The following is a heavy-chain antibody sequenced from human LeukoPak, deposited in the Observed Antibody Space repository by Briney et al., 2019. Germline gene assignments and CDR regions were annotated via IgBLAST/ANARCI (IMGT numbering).Heavy chain of an antibody. V-gene: IGHV3-23*01. CDR2: ISGSGGST. CDR1: GFTFSSYA. CDR3: TRNSSWYGVS. Sequence: GGSLRLSCAASGFTFSSYAMSWVRQAPGKGLEWVSAISGSGGSTYYADSVKGRFTISRDNSKSTLFLQLSSLRADDTAVYYCTRNSSWYGVSWGQGTPVTVSS. J-gene: IGHJ4*02. D-gene: IGHD6-13*01.